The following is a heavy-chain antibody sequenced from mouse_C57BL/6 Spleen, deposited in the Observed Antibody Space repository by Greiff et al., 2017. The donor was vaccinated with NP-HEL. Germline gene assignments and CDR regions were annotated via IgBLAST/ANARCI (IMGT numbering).Heavy chain of an antibody. D-gene: IGHD2-4*01. CDR2: ISDGGSYT. Sequence: EVKLMESGGGLVKPGGSLKLSCAASGFTFSSYAMSWVRQTPEKRLEWVATISDGGSYTYYPDNVKGRFTISRDNAKNNLYLQMSHLKSEDTAMYYCARELEDYDGRYFDYWGQGTTLTVSS. CDR1: GFTFSSYA. V-gene: IGHV5-4*01. J-gene: IGHJ2*01. CDR3: ARELEDYDGRYFDY.